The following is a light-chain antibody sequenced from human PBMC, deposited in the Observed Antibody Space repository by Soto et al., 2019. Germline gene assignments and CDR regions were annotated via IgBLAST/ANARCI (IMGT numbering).Light chain of an antibody. CDR2: DAS. J-gene: IGKJ1*01. CDR3: QQSYSISWT. CDR1: QSISSY. Sequence: DIQMTQSPSSLSASVGERVTITCRASQSISSYLNWYQQKPGKAPKLLIYDASSLQSGVPSRFSGSGSGTDFTLTISSLQPEDFATYYCQQSYSISWTFGQGTKVEIK. V-gene: IGKV1-39*01.